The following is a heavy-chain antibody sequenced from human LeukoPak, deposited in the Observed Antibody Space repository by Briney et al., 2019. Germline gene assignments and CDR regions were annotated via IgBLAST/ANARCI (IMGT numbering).Heavy chain of an antibody. J-gene: IGHJ4*02. CDR1: GYTFTGYY. CDR2: ISIYNGNS. V-gene: IGHV1-18*04. D-gene: IGHD6-6*01. CDR3: AKDRWRDGSSSFDN. Sequence: GASVKVSCKASGYTFTGYYMHWVRQAPGQGLEWMGWISIYNGNSNYAQKLQGRVTMTTDTSTSTAYMELRSLRSDDTAMYYCAKDRWRDGSSSFDNWGQGTLVTVSS.